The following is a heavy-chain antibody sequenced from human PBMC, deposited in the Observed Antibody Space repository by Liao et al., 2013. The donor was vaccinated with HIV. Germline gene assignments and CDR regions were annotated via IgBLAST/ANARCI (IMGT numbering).Heavy chain of an antibody. Sequence: QLQLQESGPGLVKPSETLSLTCTVSGGSISSSSYYWGWIRQPPGKGLEWIGSIYYSGSTYYNPSLKSRVTISVDTSKNQFSLKLSSVTAADTAVYYCARHSSSWYGIGSEYFQHWGQGTLVTVSS. CDR1: GGSISSSSYY. CDR3: ARHSSSWYGIGSEYFQH. CDR2: IYYSGST. J-gene: IGHJ1*01. V-gene: IGHV4-39*07. D-gene: IGHD6-13*01.